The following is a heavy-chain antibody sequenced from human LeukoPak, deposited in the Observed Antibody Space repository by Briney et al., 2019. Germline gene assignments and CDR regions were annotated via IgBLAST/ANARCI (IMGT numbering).Heavy chain of an antibody. CDR3: ARGGEYSSSPASFDP. CDR1: GFTFSSYA. D-gene: IGHD6-6*01. Sequence: GSLRLSCAASGFTFSSYAMHWVRQAPGKGLEWVAVISYDGSNKYYADSVKGRFTISRDNSKNTLYLQMNSLRAEDTAVYYCARGGEYSSSPASFDPWGQGTLVTVSS. V-gene: IGHV3-30-3*01. CDR2: ISYDGSNK. J-gene: IGHJ5*02.